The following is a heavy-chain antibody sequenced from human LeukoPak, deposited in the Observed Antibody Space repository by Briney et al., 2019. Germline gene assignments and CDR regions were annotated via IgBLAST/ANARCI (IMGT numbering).Heavy chain of an antibody. D-gene: IGHD3-22*01. CDR1: GFTFSSYE. V-gene: IGHV3-48*03. J-gene: IGHJ4*02. CDR3: ARINYYGSSGYYYFDY. CDR2: ISSSGSTI. Sequence: GGSLRLSCAASGFTFSSYEMNWVRQAPGKGLEWVSYISSSGSTIYYADSVKGRFTISRDNAKNSLYLQMNSLRAEDTAVYYCARINYYGSSGYYYFDYWGQGTLVTVSS.